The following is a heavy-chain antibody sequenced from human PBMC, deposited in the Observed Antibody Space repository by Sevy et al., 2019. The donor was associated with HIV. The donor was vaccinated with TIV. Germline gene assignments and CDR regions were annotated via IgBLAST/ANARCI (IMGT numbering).Heavy chain of an antibody. J-gene: IGHJ1*01. V-gene: IGHV3-30*19. Sequence: GGSLRLSCVASGFTFGSYGMLWVRQAPGKGLEWVATISFDGSNEHYADSVKGRFTISRDNSKNSLFLQMNSLRADDSAVYYCALERLSSAVAEYFHNWGQGTLVTVSS. CDR1: GFTFGSYG. CDR2: ISFDGSNE. D-gene: IGHD1-1*01. CDR3: ALERLSSAVAEYFHN.